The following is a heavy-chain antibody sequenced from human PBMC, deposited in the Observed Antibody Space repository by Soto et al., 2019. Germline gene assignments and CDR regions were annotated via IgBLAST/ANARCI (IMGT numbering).Heavy chain of an antibody. V-gene: IGHV3-23*01. CDR3: AKVGGYCTNGVCSIADAQTLDLDQDY. Sequence: GGSLRLSCAASGFTFSSYAMSWVRQAPGKGLEWVSAISGSGGSTYYADSVKGRFTISRDNSKNTLYLQMNSLRAEDTAVYYCAKVGGYCTNGVCSIADAQTLDLDQDYWGQGTLVTVSS. CDR2: ISGSGGST. D-gene: IGHD2-8*01. CDR1: GFTFSSYA. J-gene: IGHJ4*02.